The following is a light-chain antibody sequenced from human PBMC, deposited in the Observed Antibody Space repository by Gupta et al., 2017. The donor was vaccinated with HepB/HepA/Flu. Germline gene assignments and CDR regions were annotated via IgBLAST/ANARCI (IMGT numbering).Light chain of an antibody. CDR2: GAS. V-gene: IGKV3-15*01. Sequence: ELGMTQSPATLSVSPGERATLPCRASQSVSSNLAWYQQKPGQVPRLLINGASTRATGIPARFSCSGSGTEFTLTISSLQSEDFAVYYCQQYNNGPSWTFGQGTKVEIK. J-gene: IGKJ1*01. CDR1: QSVSSN. CDR3: QQYNNGPSWT.